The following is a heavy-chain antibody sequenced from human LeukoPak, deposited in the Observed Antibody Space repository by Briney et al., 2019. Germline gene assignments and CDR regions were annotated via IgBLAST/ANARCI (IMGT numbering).Heavy chain of an antibody. CDR2: ISTETQSP. J-gene: IGHJ4*02. V-gene: IGHV1-18*01. Sequence: ASVMVSCKVSGYTSPFYGITWVRQAPGQGLEWMGWISTETQSPNYAQKLQDRLTITTDTSTSTAYMELRSLRSDDTAVYYCARSTADGSGTYYTLVFDYWGQGTLVTVSS. CDR1: GYTSPFYG. CDR3: ARSTADGSGTYYTLVFDY. D-gene: IGHD3-10*01.